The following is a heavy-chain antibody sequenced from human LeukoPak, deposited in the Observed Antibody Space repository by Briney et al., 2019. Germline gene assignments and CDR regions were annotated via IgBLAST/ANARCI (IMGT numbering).Heavy chain of an antibody. CDR2: IRNKVNSHTT. Sequence: GGSLRLSCAASGSTFSDHYMDWVRQAPGKGLEWVGRIRNKVNSHTTEYSASVKGRFTISRDDSTNSVYLQMNSLKTEDTAVYYCVAMLRGVGYWGQGTLVTVSS. J-gene: IGHJ4*02. CDR3: VAMLRGVGY. V-gene: IGHV3-72*01. CDR1: GSTFSDHY. D-gene: IGHD3-10*01.